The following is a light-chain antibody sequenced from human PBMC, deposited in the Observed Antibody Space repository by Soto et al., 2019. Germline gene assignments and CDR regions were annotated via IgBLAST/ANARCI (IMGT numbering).Light chain of an antibody. J-gene: IGKJ2*01. CDR1: QTVERW. V-gene: IGKV1-5*01. Sequence: DIQMTQSPSTLSASVGDRVIITCRASQTVERWMAWYQQKPGKAPKLLISDVSTLERGVPSRLSGSGSATEFTLTISGLQPDDFATYYCQQYKDYVYTFGQGTKVESK. CDR3: QQYKDYVYT. CDR2: DVS.